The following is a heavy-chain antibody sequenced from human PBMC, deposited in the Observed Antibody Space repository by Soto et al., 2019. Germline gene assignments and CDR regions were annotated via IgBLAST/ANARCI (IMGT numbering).Heavy chain of an antibody. CDR3: SRGPHCTNGVCYSSGGMDV. Sequence: SETLSLTCTVSGDSISSDYYYWSWIRQPPGKGLEWIGEINHSGSTNYNPSLKSRVTISVDTSKKQFSLKLSSVTAADTAVYYCSRGPHCTNGVCYSSGGMDVWGQGTTVTVSS. CDR1: GDSISSDYYY. CDR2: INHSGST. V-gene: IGHV4-34*01. J-gene: IGHJ6*02. D-gene: IGHD2-8*01.